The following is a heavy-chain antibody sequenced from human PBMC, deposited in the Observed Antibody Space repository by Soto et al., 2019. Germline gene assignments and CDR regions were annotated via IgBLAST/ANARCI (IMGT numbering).Heavy chain of an antibody. J-gene: IGHJ6*02. CDR3: ARDTKLGYCSGGSCYHYYYYYGMDV. CDR2: IYYSGST. CDR1: GGSVSSGSYY. Sequence: SETLSLTCTVSGGSVSSGSYYWSWIRQPPGKGLEWIGYIYYSGSTNYNPSLKSRVAISVDTSKNQFSLKLSSVTAADTAVYYCARDTKLGYCSGGSCYHYYYYYGMDVWGQGTTVTVSS. V-gene: IGHV4-61*01. D-gene: IGHD2-15*01.